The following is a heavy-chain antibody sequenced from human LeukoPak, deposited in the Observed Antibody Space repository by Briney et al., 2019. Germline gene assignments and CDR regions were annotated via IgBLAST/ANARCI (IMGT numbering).Heavy chain of an antibody. CDR1: GYTLTELS. CDR3: ATEVTQLWSRRNWFDP. J-gene: IGHJ5*02. CDR2: FDPEDGET. Sequence: GASVKVSCKVSGYTLTELSMHWVRQAPGKGLEWMGGFDPEDGETIYAQKFQGRVTMTEDTSTDTAYMELSSLRSEDTAVYYCATEVTQLWSRRNWFDPWGQGTLVTVSS. D-gene: IGHD5-18*01. V-gene: IGHV1-24*01.